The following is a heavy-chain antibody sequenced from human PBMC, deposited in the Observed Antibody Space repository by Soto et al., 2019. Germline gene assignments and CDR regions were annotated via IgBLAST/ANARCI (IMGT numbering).Heavy chain of an antibody. CDR1: GGSISSYY. Sequence: SETHSLTYTVSGGSISSYYWSWIRQPPGKGLERIGYIYYSGSTNYNPSLKSRVTISVDTSKNQFSLKLSSVTAADTAVYYCARGLITVTTFKIDYWGQGTLVTVSS. CDR3: ARGLITVTTFKIDY. D-gene: IGHD4-17*01. CDR2: IYYSGST. J-gene: IGHJ4*02. V-gene: IGHV4-59*12.